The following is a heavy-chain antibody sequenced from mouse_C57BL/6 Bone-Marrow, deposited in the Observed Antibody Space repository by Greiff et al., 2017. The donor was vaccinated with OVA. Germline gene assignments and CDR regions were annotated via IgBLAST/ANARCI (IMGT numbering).Heavy chain of an antibody. Sequence: VQLQQSGPELVKPGASVKMSCKASGYTFTDYNMHWVKQSHGKSLEWIGYINPNNGGTSYNQKFKGKATLTVNKSSSTAYMELRSLTSEDSAVYYCARTYDGYAWFAYWGQGTLVTVSA. V-gene: IGHV1-22*01. J-gene: IGHJ3*01. CDR1: GYTFTDYN. CDR3: ARTYDGYAWFAY. CDR2: INPNNGGT. D-gene: IGHD2-3*01.